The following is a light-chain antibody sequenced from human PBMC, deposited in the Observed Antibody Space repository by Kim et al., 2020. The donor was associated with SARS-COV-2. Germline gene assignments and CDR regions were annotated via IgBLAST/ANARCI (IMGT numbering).Light chain of an antibody. CDR1: EDVSDY. CDR2: DAA. CDR3: QQYDAPPFT. V-gene: IGKV1-33*01. J-gene: IGKJ5*01. Sequence: ASVGDRVTITGQACEDVSDYFKWYHQKPGEAPKVLIRDAANLESGVPSRFSRGGYGTEFSLTISSVQPEDMGTYYCQQYDAPPFTFGQGTRLEIK.